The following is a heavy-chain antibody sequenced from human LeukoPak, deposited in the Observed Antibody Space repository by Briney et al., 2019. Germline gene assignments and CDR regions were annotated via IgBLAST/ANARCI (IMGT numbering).Heavy chain of an antibody. CDR2: IYHSGST. CDR3: ARDRDFWSGYSKFDY. D-gene: IGHD3-3*01. J-gene: IGHJ4*02. CDR1: GYSISSGYY. Sequence: PSETLSLTCTVSGYSISSGYYWGWIRQPPGKGLEWIGSIYHSGSTYYNPSLKSRVTISVDTSKNQFSLKLSSVTAADTAVYYCARDRDFWSGYSKFDYWGQGTLVTVSS. V-gene: IGHV4-38-2*02.